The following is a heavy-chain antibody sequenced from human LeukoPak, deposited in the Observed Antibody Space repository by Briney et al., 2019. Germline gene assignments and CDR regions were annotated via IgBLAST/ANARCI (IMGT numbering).Heavy chain of an antibody. J-gene: IGHJ6*02. CDR1: GGSFSGYF. CDR2: INHSGIT. Sequence: SETLSLTCAVYGGSFSGYFWNWIRQPPGKGLEWIGEINHSGITTYNPSLKSRVTLLVDTSKNQFSLKLSSVTAADTAVYYCARGYSGYYYYYGMDVWGQGTTVTLSS. V-gene: IGHV4-34*01. CDR3: ARGYSGYYYYYGMDV. D-gene: IGHD5-12*01.